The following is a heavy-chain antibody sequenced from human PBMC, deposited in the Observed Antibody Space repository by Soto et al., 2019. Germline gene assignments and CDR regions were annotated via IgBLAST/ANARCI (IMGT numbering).Heavy chain of an antibody. V-gene: IGHV5-51*01. Sequence: GASLKISCTGSRYSFTSYWIGWVRQMPGKGLEWIGISYPGDSDTRYSPSFQGQVTISADKSIRTAYLQWSSLKASDTAMYYCARRLGRWEECEPWGQGTLVTVAS. CDR1: RYSFTSYW. CDR2: SYPGDSDT. CDR3: ARRLGRWEECEP. D-gene: IGHD1-26*01. J-gene: IGHJ5*02.